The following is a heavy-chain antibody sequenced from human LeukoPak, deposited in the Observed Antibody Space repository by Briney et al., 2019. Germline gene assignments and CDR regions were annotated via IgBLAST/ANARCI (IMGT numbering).Heavy chain of an antibody. CDR1: GGSFSGYY. CDR2: INHSGST. Sequence: PSETLSLTCAVYGGSFSGYYWSWVRQPPGKGLEWIGEINHSGSTNYNPSLKSRVTISVDTSKSQFSLNVNSVTAADTAVYYCARTPIDYYMDVWGKGTTVTVSS. J-gene: IGHJ6*03. D-gene: IGHD5-24*01. V-gene: IGHV4-34*01. CDR3: ARTPIDYYMDV.